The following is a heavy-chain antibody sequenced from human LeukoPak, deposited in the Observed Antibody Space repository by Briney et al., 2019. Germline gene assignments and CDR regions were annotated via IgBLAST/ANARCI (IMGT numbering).Heavy chain of an antibody. V-gene: IGHV1-2*02. Sequence: ASVKVSCKASGDTFSGYYIHWVRQAPGQGLEWMGWINPNSGVTKYAPKFQGRVTMTWDTSISTAYMELSMLRSDDTAVYYCARDCGHGGGEEQWNNWFDPWGQGTLVTVSS. J-gene: IGHJ5*02. CDR2: INPNSGVT. D-gene: IGHD6-19*01. CDR1: GDTFSGYY. CDR3: ARDCGHGGGEEQWNNWFDP.